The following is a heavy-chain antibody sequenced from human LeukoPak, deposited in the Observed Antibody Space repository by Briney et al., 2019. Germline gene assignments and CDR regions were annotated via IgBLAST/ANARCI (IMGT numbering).Heavy chain of an antibody. Sequence: ASVKVSCKASGYTFTSYYMHWVRQAPGQGLEWMGIINPSGGGTTYAQKFQGRVIMTRDTSTSTVYMALSSLTSEDTAVYYCARAGYWAATGYATTWGQGTLVTVSS. CDR1: GYTFTSYY. CDR2: INPSGGGT. D-gene: IGHD6-13*01. V-gene: IGHV1-46*03. CDR3: ARAGYWAATGYATT. J-gene: IGHJ5*02.